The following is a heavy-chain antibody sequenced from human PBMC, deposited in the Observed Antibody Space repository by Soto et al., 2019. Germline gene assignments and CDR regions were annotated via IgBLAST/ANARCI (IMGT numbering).Heavy chain of an antibody. D-gene: IGHD1-26*01. J-gene: IGHJ5*02. CDR1: GFTFSSYS. V-gene: IGHV3-48*01. CDR2: ISSSSSTI. CDR3: AREGPYSLNWFDP. Sequence: EVQLVESGGGLVQPGGSLRLSCAASGFTFSSYSMNWVRQAPGKGLEWVSYISSSSSTIYYADSVKGRFTISRDNAKNSLYPQMNSLRAEDTAVYYCAREGPYSLNWFDPWGQGTLVTVSS.